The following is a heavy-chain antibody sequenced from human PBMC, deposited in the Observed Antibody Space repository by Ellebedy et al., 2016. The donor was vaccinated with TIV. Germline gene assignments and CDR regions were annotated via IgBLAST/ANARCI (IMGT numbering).Heavy chain of an antibody. CDR1: GFTFSSYA. Sequence: GESLKISXAASGFTFSSYAMSWVRQAPGKGLEWVSTISDSGGSTYYADSVKGRFTISRDNSKNTLYLQMNSLRAEDTAVYYCATLGELLRWFDPWGQGTLVTVSS. J-gene: IGHJ5*02. V-gene: IGHV3-23*01. D-gene: IGHD3-10*01. CDR2: ISDSGGST. CDR3: ATLGELLRWFDP.